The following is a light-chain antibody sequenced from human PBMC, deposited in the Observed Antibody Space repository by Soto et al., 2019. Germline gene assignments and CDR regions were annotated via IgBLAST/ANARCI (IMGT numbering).Light chain of an antibody. Sequence: DIQMTQSPSSLSASVGDRVTITCQASQDISNYLNWYQQKPGKAPKLLIYDASNLETGVPSRFSGTGSGTEFTFSITSLQPEDFGTYYCQQCYMGWTFGQGTKV. CDR2: DAS. CDR3: QQCYMGWT. V-gene: IGKV1-33*01. J-gene: IGKJ1*01. CDR1: QDISNY.